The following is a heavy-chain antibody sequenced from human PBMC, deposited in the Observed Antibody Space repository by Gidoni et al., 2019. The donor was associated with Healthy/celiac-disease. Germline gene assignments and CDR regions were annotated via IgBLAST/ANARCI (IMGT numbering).Heavy chain of an antibody. Sequence: QVQLVESGGGVVQPGRDLRLSCAASGLTSSSSAMLWVRQAPGKGLEWVAVISYDGSHKYYADSVKGRFTISSDNSKNTLYLQMNSLRAEDTAVYYCARDEEAARRRGIDYWGQGTLVTVSS. J-gene: IGHJ4*02. D-gene: IGHD6-6*01. V-gene: IGHV3-30-3*01. CDR3: ARDEEAARRRGIDY. CDR1: GLTSSSSA. CDR2: ISYDGSHK.